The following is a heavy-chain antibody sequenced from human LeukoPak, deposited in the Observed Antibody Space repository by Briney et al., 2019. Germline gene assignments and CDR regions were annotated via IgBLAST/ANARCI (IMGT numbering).Heavy chain of an antibody. J-gene: IGHJ4*02. CDR1: GFTFSSYW. CDR3: ARDRGSYRPDVPDY. D-gene: IGHD1-26*01. Sequence: GGSLRLSCAASGFTFSSYWMHWVRHAPGRGLVWVSRINSDGSSTSYADSVKGRFTISRDNAKNTLYLQMNSLRAEDTAVYYCARDRGSYRPDVPDYWGQGTLVTVSS. V-gene: IGHV3-74*01. CDR2: INSDGSST.